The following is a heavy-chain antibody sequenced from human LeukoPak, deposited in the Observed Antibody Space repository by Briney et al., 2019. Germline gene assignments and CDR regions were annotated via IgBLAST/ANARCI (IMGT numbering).Heavy chain of an antibody. V-gene: IGHV4-59*01. CDR2: IYYSGST. CDR3: ARPIGSGYYYN. Sequence: SETLSLTCTVSGGSISTYYWSWIRQPPGKGLEWIGYIYYSGSTNYNPSLKSRVSMSVDTSKNQFSLKLSSVTAADTAVYYCARPIGSGYYYNWGQGTLVTVSS. D-gene: IGHD3-22*01. CDR1: GGSISTYY. J-gene: IGHJ4*02.